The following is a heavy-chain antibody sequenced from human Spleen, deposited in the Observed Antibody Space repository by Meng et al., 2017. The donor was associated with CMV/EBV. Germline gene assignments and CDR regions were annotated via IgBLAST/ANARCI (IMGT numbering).Heavy chain of an antibody. J-gene: IGHJ4*02. V-gene: IGHV4-4*02. D-gene: IGHD2-2*01. CDR2: IYHSGST. CDR1: GASISSGNW. CDR3: ARGGGCSSSSCDLDY. Sequence: VPVQGSGPGLVKPSETLSLTCVVSGASISSGNWWNWVRQPPGKGLEWIGDIYHSGSTNYNPSLKSRVTISVDKSKNQFSLKLSSVTAADTAMYYCARGGGCSSSSCDLDYWGQGVLVTVSS.